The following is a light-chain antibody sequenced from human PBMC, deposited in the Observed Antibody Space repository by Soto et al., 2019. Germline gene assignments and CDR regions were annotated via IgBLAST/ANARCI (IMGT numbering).Light chain of an antibody. CDR2: DVS. CDR1: QSISNW. J-gene: IGKJ2*01. Sequence: DIQMTQSPSTLSGSIGDRVTISCGASQSISNWLAWYQQKPGKAPNLLIYDVSSVESGVPSRFSGGAAGTEFTLTISSLQPDDIATYYCQQYNSYRYTFGQGTKVDIK. V-gene: IGKV1-5*01. CDR3: QQYNSYRYT.